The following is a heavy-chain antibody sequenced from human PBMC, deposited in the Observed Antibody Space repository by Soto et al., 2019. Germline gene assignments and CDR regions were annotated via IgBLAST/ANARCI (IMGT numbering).Heavy chain of an antibody. CDR3: ARGGKVLRYFDWLSQGYFDY. CDR1: GGSFSGYY. CDR2: INHSGST. J-gene: IGHJ4*02. Sequence: KTSETVSLTCAVYGGSFSGYYWSWIRQPPGKGLEWIGEINHSGSTNYNPSLKSRVTISVDTSKNQFSLKLSSVTAADTAVYYCARGGKVLRYFDWLSQGYFDYWGQGTLVTVSS. D-gene: IGHD3-9*01. V-gene: IGHV4-34*01.